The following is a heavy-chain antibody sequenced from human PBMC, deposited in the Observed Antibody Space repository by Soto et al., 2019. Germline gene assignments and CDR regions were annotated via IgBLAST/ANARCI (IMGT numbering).Heavy chain of an antibody. V-gene: IGHV4-59*01. CDR1: GGSISSYY. Sequence: QVQLQESGPGLVKPSETLSLTCTVSGGSISSYYWSWIRQPPGKGLEWIGYIYYSGSTNYNPSLKSRVTISVDTSKNQFSLKLSSVTAADTAVYYCARAWGFYCDYWGQGTLVTVSS. CDR2: IYYSGST. D-gene: IGHD1-26*01. J-gene: IGHJ4*02. CDR3: ARAWGFYCDY.